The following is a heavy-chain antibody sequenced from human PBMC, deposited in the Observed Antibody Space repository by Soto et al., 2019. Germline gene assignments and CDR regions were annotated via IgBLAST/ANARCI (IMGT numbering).Heavy chain of an antibody. V-gene: IGHV3-23*01. Sequence: GGSLRLSCAASGFTFSNYAMTWVRQAPGKGLEWVSAISGDAVYTYYADYVKGRFTTSRDNSKTTLYLQLSSLRSEDTAVYYCAKGGSNDYSPLDFCGQGTPVTVSS. J-gene: IGHJ4*02. CDR2: ISGDAVYT. CDR1: GFTFSNYA. CDR3: AKGGSNDYSPLDF. D-gene: IGHD3-22*01.